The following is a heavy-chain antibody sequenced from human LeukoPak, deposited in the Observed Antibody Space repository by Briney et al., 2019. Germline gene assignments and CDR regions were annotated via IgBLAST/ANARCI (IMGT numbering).Heavy chain of an antibody. Sequence: GASVKVSCKASGYTFTSYGISWVRQAPGQGLEWMGWISAYNGNTNYAQKLQGRVTMNTDTSTSTAYMELRSLRSDDPAVYYCARGCSGGSCSDNWFDPWGQGTLVTVSS. CDR3: ARGCSGGSCSDNWFDP. J-gene: IGHJ5*02. D-gene: IGHD2-15*01. V-gene: IGHV1-18*01. CDR2: ISAYNGNT. CDR1: GYTFTSYG.